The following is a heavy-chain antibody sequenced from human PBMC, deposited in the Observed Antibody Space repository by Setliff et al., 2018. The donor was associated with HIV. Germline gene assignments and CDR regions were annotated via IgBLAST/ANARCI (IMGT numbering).Heavy chain of an antibody. Sequence: ASVKVSCKASGYTFPSYDINWVRQATGQGLEWMGWMNPNSGNTGYAQQFQGRVTMTRNTSISTAYMELSSLRSEDTAVCYCARGGYYDSSGYFPLSNYYYGMDVWGQGTTVTISS. CDR1: GYTFPSYD. D-gene: IGHD3-22*01. V-gene: IGHV1-8*01. J-gene: IGHJ6*02. CDR2: MNPNSGNT. CDR3: ARGGYYDSSGYFPLSNYYYGMDV.